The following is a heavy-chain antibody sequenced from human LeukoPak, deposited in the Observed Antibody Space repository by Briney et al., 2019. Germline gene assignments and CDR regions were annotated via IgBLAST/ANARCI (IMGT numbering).Heavy chain of an antibody. Sequence: GGSLRLSFAPSGFTFSNYWMIWVPQAPGKARDWLANKKQDGYEEYYVDSVKGRFTISRDNAKNSLFLHLSSLTAEDTARYYCVRDKSGPIVGPTKLDYWGQGILVTVPS. J-gene: IGHJ4*02. V-gene: IGHV3-7*03. D-gene: IGHD1-26*01. CDR1: GFTFSNYW. CDR3: VRDKSGPIVGPTKLDY. CDR2: KKQDGYEE.